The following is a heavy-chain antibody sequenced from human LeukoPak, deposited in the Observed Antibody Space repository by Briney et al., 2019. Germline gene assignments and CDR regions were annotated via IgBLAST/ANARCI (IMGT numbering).Heavy chain of an antibody. CDR2: IYPSGST. Sequence: SETLSLTCTVSGDSMDGYNWSWIRQPPGKGLEWIAYIYPSGSTNYNPSLKSRVTISEDSYKDQFSLKLRSVTAADAAVYYCARQSNALYYGSSFDYWGQGVLVSVSS. CDR1: GDSMDGYN. J-gene: IGHJ4*02. D-gene: IGHD4-17*01. CDR3: ARQSNALYYGSSFDY. V-gene: IGHV4-4*09.